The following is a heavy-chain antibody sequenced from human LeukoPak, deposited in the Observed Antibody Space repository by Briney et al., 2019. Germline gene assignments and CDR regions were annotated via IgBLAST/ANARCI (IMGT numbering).Heavy chain of an antibody. CDR1: GVSISSGDYY. V-gene: IGHV4-30-4*01. CDR2: IYYSGST. CDR3: ARSHYDSSGYYYFDWYFDL. D-gene: IGHD3-22*01. J-gene: IGHJ2*01. Sequence: SETLSLTCTVSGVSISSGDYYWPWIRQPPGKGLEWIGYIYYSGSTYYNPSLKSRVTLSVDTSKNQFSLKLTSVTAADTAVYYCARSHYDSSGYYYFDWYFDLWGRGTLVTVSS.